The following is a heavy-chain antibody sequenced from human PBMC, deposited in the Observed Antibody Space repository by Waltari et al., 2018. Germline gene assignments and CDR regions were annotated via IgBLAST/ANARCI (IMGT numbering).Heavy chain of an antibody. J-gene: IGHJ4*02. CDR3: ARCYAALPNFFDY. Sequence: QVQLQQWGAGLLKPSETLSLTCAVYGGSFSGYYWSWIRQPPGKGLEWIGEINHRGSTNYTPALKGRVTISVDTSKNQFSLKLSSVTAADTAVYYCARCYAALPNFFDYWGQGTLVTVSS. CDR2: INHRGST. V-gene: IGHV4-34*01. CDR1: GGSFSGYY. D-gene: IGHD2-15*01.